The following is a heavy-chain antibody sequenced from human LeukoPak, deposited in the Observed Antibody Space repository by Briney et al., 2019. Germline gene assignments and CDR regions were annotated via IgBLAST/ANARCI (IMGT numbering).Heavy chain of an antibody. V-gene: IGHV1-2*02. CDR3: ARAPPITRGPFDP. CDR1: GYTFTGYH. D-gene: IGHD3-10*01. Sequence: APVKVSCQASGYTFTGYHMHRVRQAPGPGLEWMGWTNPNSGGTIYAQKFQGRVTMTRDTSISTVYMELSRLRSDDTAVYYCARAPPITRGPFDPWGQGTLVTVSS. CDR2: TNPNSGGT. J-gene: IGHJ5*02.